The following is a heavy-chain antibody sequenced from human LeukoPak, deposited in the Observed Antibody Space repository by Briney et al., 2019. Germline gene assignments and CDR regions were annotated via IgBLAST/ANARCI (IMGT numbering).Heavy chain of an antibody. Sequence: ASVKVSCKASGYTFTSYDINWVRQATGQGLGWMGWMNPNSGNTGYAQKFQGRVTITRNTSISTAYMELSSLRSEDTAVYYCARGFGYGDQNWFDPWGQGTLVTVSS. CDR1: GYTFTSYD. CDR3: ARGFGYGDQNWFDP. CDR2: MNPNSGNT. V-gene: IGHV1-8*03. J-gene: IGHJ5*02. D-gene: IGHD4-17*01.